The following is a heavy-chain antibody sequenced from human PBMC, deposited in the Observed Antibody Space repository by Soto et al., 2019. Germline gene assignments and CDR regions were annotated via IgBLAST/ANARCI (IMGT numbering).Heavy chain of an antibody. CDR2: ITESGSV. CDR3: ARSVLRFYPYSYYGMDV. J-gene: IGHJ6*02. Sequence: QVHLRQWGGGLLKPSETLSLRCVVYDGSFSGSSWNWVRQAPGKGLEWIGEITESGSVNYNPSLKSRVSISLDSSKNHFSLNLTSLTAADTAVYYCARSVLRFYPYSYYGMDVWGQGTSVTVSS. CDR1: DGSFSGSS. V-gene: IGHV4-34*02. D-gene: IGHD3-3*01.